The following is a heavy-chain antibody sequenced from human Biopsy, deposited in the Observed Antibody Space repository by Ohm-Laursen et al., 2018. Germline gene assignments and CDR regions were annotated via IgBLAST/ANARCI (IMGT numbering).Heavy chain of an antibody. CDR2: ISAADPAM. V-gene: IGHV3-11*01. J-gene: IGHJ4*02. Sequence: SLRLSCTASGFTFSDFYMSWIRQAPGKGLEWISYISAADPAMFYADSVRGRFTISRDNANNLLYLQMDSLRAEDTAVYYCARRRPIDYWGQGILVTVSS. CDR1: GFTFSDFY. CDR3: ARRRPIDY.